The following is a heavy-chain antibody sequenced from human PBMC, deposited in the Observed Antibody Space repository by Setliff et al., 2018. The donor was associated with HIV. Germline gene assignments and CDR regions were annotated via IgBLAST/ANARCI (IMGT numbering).Heavy chain of an antibody. CDR1: GYTFTDYF. CDR2: VDPEDGET. J-gene: IGHJ4*02. V-gene: IGHV1-69-2*01. D-gene: IGHD3-9*01. Sequence: ASVKVSCKASGYTFTDYFVHWARQAPGKGLEWMGRVDPEDGETIYAEKFQGRVTITADTSTDTAYMELSSLRSEDTAVYFCATFDYNLLTGCPCWGQGTLVTVSS. CDR3: ATFDYNLLTGCPC.